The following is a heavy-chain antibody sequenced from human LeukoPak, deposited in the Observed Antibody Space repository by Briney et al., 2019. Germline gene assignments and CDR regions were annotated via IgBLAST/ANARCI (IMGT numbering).Heavy chain of an antibody. CDR3: ARHTTMVRGEFDP. Sequence: GESLQISCQGSGYSFTSYWISWVRQMPGKGLEWMGRIDPSDSYINYNPPFQDHVTISADKSISTAYLQWSSLKASDTAMYYCARHTTMVRGEFDPWGQGTLVTVSS. CDR2: IDPSDSYI. J-gene: IGHJ5*02. V-gene: IGHV5-10-1*01. CDR1: GYSFTSYW. D-gene: IGHD3-10*01.